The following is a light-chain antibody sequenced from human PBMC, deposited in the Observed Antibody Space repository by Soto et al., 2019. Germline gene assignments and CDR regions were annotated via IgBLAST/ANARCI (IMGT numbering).Light chain of an antibody. V-gene: IGKV1-39*01. CDR1: QTIGSY. CDR3: QQSNSLPYT. J-gene: IGKJ2*01. CDR2: AAS. Sequence: DIQMTQSPSSLSASVGDRVTIPCRASQTIGSYFNWYQQKPGKAPQLLIYAASSLQSVVPSRFSGSGSGTDFPLTISSLQPEYFATYYCQQSNSLPYTFGQGTKLEIK.